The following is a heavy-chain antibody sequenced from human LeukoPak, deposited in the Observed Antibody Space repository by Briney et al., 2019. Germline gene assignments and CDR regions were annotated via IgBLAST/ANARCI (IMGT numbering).Heavy chain of an antibody. J-gene: IGHJ4*02. Sequence: PGGSLRLSCAASGFTFSSYGMHWVRQAPGKGLEWVAVISYDGSNKYYADSVKGRFTISRDNSKNTLYLQMNSLRAEDTAVYYCATGDLRGYSYGYYPDYWGQGTLVTVSS. CDR3: ATGDLRGYSYGYYPDY. CDR1: GFTFSSYG. V-gene: IGHV3-30*03. CDR2: ISYDGSNK. D-gene: IGHD5-18*01.